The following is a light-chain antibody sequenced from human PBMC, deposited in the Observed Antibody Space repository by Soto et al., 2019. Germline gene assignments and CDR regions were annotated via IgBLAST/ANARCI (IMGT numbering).Light chain of an antibody. Sequence: QSALTQPRSVSGSPGQSVTISCTGTSSDVGGYNYVSWYQQHPGKAPKLMIYDVSKRPSGVPDRFSGSKSGNTASLTISGLQAEDEADCCSYAGSYSYVFGTGTQLTVL. CDR1: SSDVGGYNY. CDR2: DVS. CDR3: CSYAGSYSYV. V-gene: IGLV2-11*01. J-gene: IGLJ1*01.